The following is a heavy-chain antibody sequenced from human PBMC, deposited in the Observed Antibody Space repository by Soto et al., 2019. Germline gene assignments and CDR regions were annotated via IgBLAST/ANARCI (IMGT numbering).Heavy chain of an antibody. CDR1: GYTFTSYE. Sequence: QVQLVQSGAEEKKPGASVKVSCKASGYTFTSYEINWVRQATGQGLEWMGWMNPNSGDTGYAQKFQGRVTMTRNTSKSTAYMELSSLRSEDTAVYYCARGELLWFGELLRWGQGTLVTVSS. V-gene: IGHV1-8*01. CDR2: MNPNSGDT. CDR3: ARGELLWFGELLR. D-gene: IGHD3-10*01. J-gene: IGHJ4*02.